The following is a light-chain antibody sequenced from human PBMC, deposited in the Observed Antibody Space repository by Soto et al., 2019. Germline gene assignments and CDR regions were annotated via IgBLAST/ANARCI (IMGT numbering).Light chain of an antibody. Sequence: DITMTQSPSTLSASVGDRVTIYCRASQSIGTWLAWYQQKPGKAPKLLIYDASTLESGVPSRFSGSGSGTEFTLTISSLQPDDFATYYCQQYDTYSMYTFGQGTRLEVK. V-gene: IGKV1-5*01. CDR2: DAS. CDR3: QQYDTYSMYT. CDR1: QSIGTW. J-gene: IGKJ5*01.